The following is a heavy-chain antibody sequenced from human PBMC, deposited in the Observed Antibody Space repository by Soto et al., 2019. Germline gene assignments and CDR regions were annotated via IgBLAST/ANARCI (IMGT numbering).Heavy chain of an antibody. J-gene: IGHJ4*02. D-gene: IGHD2-15*01. V-gene: IGHV3-33*01. CDR1: GFTFSSYG. CDR2: IWYDGSNK. Sequence: QVQLVESGGGVVQPGRSLRLSCAASGFTFSSYGMHWVRQAPGKGLEWVAVIWYDGSNKYYADSVKGRFTISRDNSKNTLYLQMNSLRAEDTVVYYCAREGACSGGSCSLDYWGQGTLVTVSS. CDR3: AREGACSGGSCSLDY.